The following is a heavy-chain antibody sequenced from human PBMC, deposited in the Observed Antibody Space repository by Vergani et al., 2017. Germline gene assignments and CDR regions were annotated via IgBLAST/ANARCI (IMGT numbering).Heavy chain of an antibody. J-gene: IGHJ6*03. CDR1: GGSFSGYY. Sequence: QVQLQQWGAGLLKPSETLSLTCVVYGGSFSGYYWSWIRQPPGKGLEWVGEINHSGSTNYNPSLKSRVTISVETSKNQFSLKLSSVTAADTAVYYCARDWEVAVVDYYYMDVWGKGTTVTVSS. V-gene: IGHV4-34*01. CDR3: ARDWEVAVVDYYYMDV. CDR2: INHSGST. D-gene: IGHD2-15*01.